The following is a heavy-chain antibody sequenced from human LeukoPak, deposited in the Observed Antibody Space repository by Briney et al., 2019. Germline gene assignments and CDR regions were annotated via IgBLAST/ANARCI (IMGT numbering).Heavy chain of an antibody. CDR3: ARGLVVPPHYYGSGSYYLFDY. CDR1: GYTFTSYG. D-gene: IGHD3-10*01. J-gene: IGHJ4*02. Sequence: ASVKVSCKASGYTFTSYGISWVRQAAGQGLEWMGWISAYNGNTNYAHKLQGRVNMTTDTSTSTDYMELRSLRSEDTAVYYCARGLVVPPHYYGSGSYYLFDYWGQGTLVTVSS. CDR2: ISAYNGNT. V-gene: IGHV1-18*01.